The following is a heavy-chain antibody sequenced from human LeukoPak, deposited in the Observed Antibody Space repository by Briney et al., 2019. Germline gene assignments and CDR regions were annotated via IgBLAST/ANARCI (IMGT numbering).Heavy chain of an antibody. CDR3: AKELRYCSSTSCLEYDYYYYYMDV. Sequence: GGSLRLSCAVSGITLSNYGMSWVRQAPGKGLEWVAGISGSGGGTKYADSVKGRFTISRDNSKNTLYLQMNSLRAEDTAVYYCAKELRYCSSTSCLEYDYYYYYMDVWGKGTTVTVSS. V-gene: IGHV3-23*01. J-gene: IGHJ6*03. D-gene: IGHD2-2*01. CDR2: ISGSGGGT. CDR1: GITLSNYG.